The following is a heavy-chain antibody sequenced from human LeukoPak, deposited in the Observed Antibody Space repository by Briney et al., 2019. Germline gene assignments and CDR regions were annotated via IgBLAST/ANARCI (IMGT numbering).Heavy chain of an antibody. V-gene: IGHV4-61*02. CDR1: GGSISSGSYY. CDR3: ATGTTGTAAFDI. Sequence: SQTLSLTCTVSGGSISSGSYYWSWIRQLAGKGLEWIGRIYTSGSTNYNPSLKSRVTISVDTSKNQFSLKLSSVTAADTAVYYCATGTTGTAAFDIWGQGTMVTVSS. D-gene: IGHD1-1*01. J-gene: IGHJ3*02. CDR2: IYTSGST.